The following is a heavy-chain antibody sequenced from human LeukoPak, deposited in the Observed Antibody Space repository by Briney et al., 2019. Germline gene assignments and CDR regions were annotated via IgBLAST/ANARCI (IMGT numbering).Heavy chain of an antibody. J-gene: IGHJ4*02. Sequence: ASVKVSCKASGYTFASYDINWVRQATGQGLEWMGWMNPNSGNTGYAQKFQGRVTMTRNTSISTAYMELSSLRSEDTAVYYCARGGGGPYDILTGQLDYWAREPWSPSPQ. V-gene: IGHV1-8*01. CDR3: ARGGGGPYDILTGQLDY. CDR2: MNPNSGNT. D-gene: IGHD3-9*01. CDR1: GYTFASYD.